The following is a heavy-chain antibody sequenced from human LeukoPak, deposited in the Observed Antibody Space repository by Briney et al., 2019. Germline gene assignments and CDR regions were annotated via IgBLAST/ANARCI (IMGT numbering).Heavy chain of an antibody. D-gene: IGHD2/OR15-2a*01. J-gene: IGHJ6*03. CDR3: AKDGSMPWGYYMDV. CDR2: ISSGSSAI. V-gene: IGHV3-21*01. Sequence: GGSLRLSCEASGFTFTTYSMTWVRQAPGKGLEWVSIISSGSSAIFSADALKGRFTISRDDAKNLLYLDMNSLRAEDTAVYYCAKDGSMPWGYYMDVWGKGTTVTISS. CDR1: GFTFTTYS.